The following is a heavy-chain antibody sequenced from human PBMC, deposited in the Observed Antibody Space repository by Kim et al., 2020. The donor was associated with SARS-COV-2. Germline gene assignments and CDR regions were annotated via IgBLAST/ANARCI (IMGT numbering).Heavy chain of an antibody. J-gene: IGHJ3*01. CDR1: GYTFTDYY. CDR2: INTRGGGT. V-gene: IGHV1-2*02. D-gene: IGHD2-15*01. CDR3: AREGFFIGPVENSFDV. Sequence: ASVKVSCKTSGYTFTDYYVHWVRQAPGQGLEWMGWINTRGGGTNYPQKFQGRVSMTMETSITTAYMELSRLRSDDTAVYFCAREGFFIGPVENSFDVWGQ.